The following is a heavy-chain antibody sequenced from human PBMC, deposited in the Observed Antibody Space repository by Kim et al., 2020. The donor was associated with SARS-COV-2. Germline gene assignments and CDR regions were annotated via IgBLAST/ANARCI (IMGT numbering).Heavy chain of an antibody. V-gene: IGHV1-69*13. Sequence: SVKVSCKASGGTFSSYAISWVRQAPGQGLEWMGGIIPIFGTANYAQKFQGRVTITADESTSTAYMELSSLRSEDTAVYYCAEGHDYGGNSDPLKMYYGMDVWGQGTTVTVSS. CDR2: IIPIFGTA. D-gene: IGHD4-17*01. CDR3: AEGHDYGGNSDPLKMYYGMDV. CDR1: GGTFSSYA. J-gene: IGHJ6*02.